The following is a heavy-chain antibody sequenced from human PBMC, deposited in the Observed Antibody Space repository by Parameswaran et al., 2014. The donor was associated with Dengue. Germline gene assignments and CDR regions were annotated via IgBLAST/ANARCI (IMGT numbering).Heavy chain of an antibody. CDR2: IYSGGST. D-gene: IGHD4-23*01. Sequence: RWIRQPPGKGLEWVSVIYSGGSTYYADSVRGRFTISRDNSKNTLYLQMNSLKAEDTAVYYCARHTRWIAVANMNYYYYMDVWGKGDHGHRLL. J-gene: IGHJ6*03. V-gene: IGHV3-66*02. CDR3: ARHTRWIAVANMNYYYYMDV.